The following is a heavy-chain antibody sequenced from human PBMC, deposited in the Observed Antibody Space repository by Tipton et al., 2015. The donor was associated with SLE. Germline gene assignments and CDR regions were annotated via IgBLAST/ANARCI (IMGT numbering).Heavy chain of an antibody. Sequence: TLSLTCTVSGGSISSINNYWGWIRQPPGKGLEWIGSIYYSGSTYYNPSLKSRVTVSADTSKNQFSLKLSSVTAADTAMYYCARERKYVVRLMEVVAPDLWGQRTVVTVSS. CDR1: GGSISSINNY. CDR3: ARERKYVVRLMEVVAPDL. CDR2: IYYSGST. V-gene: IGHV4-39*07. J-gene: IGHJ3*01. D-gene: IGHD2-21*01.